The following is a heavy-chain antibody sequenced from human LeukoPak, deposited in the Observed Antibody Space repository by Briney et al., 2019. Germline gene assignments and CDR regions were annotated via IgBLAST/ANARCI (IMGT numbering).Heavy chain of an antibody. V-gene: IGHV1-2*02. CDR2: INPNSGDT. CDR1: GYTFTDYY. J-gene: IGHJ4*02. CDR3: ARRYNILTGFLF. Sequence: GASVEVSCKASGYTFTDYYVNWVRQAPGQGLEWMGWINPNSGDTNYAETFQGRVTMTRDTSISTAYMELNRLRSDDTAVYYCARRYNILTGFLFWGQGTLVTVSS. D-gene: IGHD3-9*01.